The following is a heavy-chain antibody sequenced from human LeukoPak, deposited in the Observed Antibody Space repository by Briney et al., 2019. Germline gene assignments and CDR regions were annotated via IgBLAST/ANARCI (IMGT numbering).Heavy chain of an antibody. Sequence: PSETLSLTCAVYGAPFSGYWWYWIRQPPGKGLVWIGEINHSRITNYNPSLKSRVSISVDTSKNQFSLKLSSVTAADTAVYYCATTSGHWGQGTLVTVSS. CDR3: ATTSGH. CDR1: GAPFSGYW. CDR2: INHSRIT. V-gene: IGHV4-34*01. J-gene: IGHJ4*02.